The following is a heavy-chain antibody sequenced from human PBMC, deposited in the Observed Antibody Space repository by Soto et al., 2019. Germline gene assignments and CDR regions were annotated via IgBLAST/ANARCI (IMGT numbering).Heavy chain of an antibody. V-gene: IGHV3-7*01. D-gene: IGHD5-18*01. Sequence: SLRLSCAASGFTFSSYWMSWVRQAPGKGLEWVANIKQDGSEKYYVDSVKGRFTISRDNAKNSLYLQMNSLRAEDTAVYYCATTAMVMSVDYWGQGTLVTVSS. CDR3: ATTAMVMSVDY. CDR2: IKQDGSEK. J-gene: IGHJ4*02. CDR1: GFTFSSYW.